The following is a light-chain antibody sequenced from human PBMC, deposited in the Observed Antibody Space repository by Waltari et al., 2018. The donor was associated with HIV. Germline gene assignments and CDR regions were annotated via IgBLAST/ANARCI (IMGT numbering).Light chain of an antibody. CDR2: EVS. CDR1: SSDVGGYNY. CDR3: SSYISSSTLL. V-gene: IGLV2-14*01. J-gene: IGLJ2*01. Sequence: QSALTQPASVSGSPGQSITLSCTGTSSDVGGYNYVSWYQQHPGKAPKLMIYEVSNRPSGVSNRFSGSKSGNTASLTISGLQAEDEADYYCSSYISSSTLLFGGGTKLTVL.